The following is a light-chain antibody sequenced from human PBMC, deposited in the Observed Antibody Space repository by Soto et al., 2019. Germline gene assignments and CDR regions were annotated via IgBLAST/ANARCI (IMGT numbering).Light chain of an antibody. CDR2: EVS. Sequence: QSALTQPAYVSGSPGQSITISCTGTSSDVVGYKYVCWYQQHPDKAPKLIIFEVSNRPSGISSRFSDSKSGNTASLTICGLQAEDEADYYCCSYTGTTTPLFGGGTKLTVL. J-gene: IGLJ2*01. CDR1: SSDVVGYKY. V-gene: IGLV2-14*01. CDR3: CSYTGTTTPL.